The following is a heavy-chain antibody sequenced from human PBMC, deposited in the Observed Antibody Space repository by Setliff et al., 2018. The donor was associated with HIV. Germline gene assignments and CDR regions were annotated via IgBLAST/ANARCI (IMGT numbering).Heavy chain of an antibody. Sequence: SETLSLTCTVSGGSISSYYWSWIRQPAGKGLEWIGRIYTSGNTNYNPSLKSLKSRVTMSVDTSKNQFSLKLSSVTAADTAVYYCARGGGLGELLSFDFWGQGTLVTVSS. J-gene: IGHJ4*02. CDR1: GGSISSYY. CDR2: IYTSGNT. D-gene: IGHD3-10*01. CDR3: ARGGGLGELLSFDF. V-gene: IGHV4-4*07.